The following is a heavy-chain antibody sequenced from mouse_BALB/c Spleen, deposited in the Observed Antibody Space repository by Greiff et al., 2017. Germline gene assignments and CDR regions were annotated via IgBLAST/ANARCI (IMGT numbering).Heavy chain of an antibody. CDR1: GFAFSSYD. CDR3: ASLLSWFAY. J-gene: IGHJ3*01. Sequence: EVQLVESGGGLVKPGGSLKLSCAASGFAFSSYDMSWVRQTPEKRLEWVAYISSGGGSTYYPDTVKGRFTISRDNAKNTLYLQMSSLKSEDTAMYYCASLLSWFAYWGQGTLVTVSA. V-gene: IGHV5-12-1*01. D-gene: IGHD2-10*01. CDR2: ISSGGGST.